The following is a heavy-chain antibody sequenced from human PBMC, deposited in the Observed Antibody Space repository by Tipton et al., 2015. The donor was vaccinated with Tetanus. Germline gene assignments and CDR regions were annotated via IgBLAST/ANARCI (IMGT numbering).Heavy chain of an antibody. CDR3: ARHQSGYFTPFDY. CDR1: GGSIRGGTFY. CDR2: IYESGDT. V-gene: IGHV4-39*01. J-gene: IGHJ4*02. D-gene: IGHD3-3*01. Sequence: GLVKPSETLSLTCTVSGGSIRGGTFYWGWIRQPPGKGLEWIGSIYESGDTYYIPSLKSRVTISVDTSKNQFSLNLNSMAVADTGVYYCARHQSGYFTPFDYWGQGNLVTVSS.